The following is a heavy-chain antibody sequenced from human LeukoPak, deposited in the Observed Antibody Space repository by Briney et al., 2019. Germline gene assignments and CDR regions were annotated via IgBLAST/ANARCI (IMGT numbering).Heavy chain of an antibody. J-gene: IGHJ4*02. CDR2: ISSNGGST. V-gene: IGHV3-64*01. Sequence: GGGLRLSCAASGFTFSNYAMHWVRQAPGKGLEYVSAISSNGGSTYYANSVKGIFTISRDNSNNTLYLQMGSLRAEDMAVYYCARRSSSWFHYFDYWGQGTLVTVSS. CDR3: ARRSSSWFHYFDY. D-gene: IGHD6-13*01. CDR1: GFTFSNYA.